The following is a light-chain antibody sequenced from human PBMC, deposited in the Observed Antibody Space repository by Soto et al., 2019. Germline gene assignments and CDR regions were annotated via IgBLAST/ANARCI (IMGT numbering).Light chain of an antibody. Sequence: EIVLTQSPDTLSLPPGERATLSCRPSQSVSSSNLAWFQQKPGQAPRLLIYGARTRATGVPDRFSASGSGTDFSLTISRLEPEDFAVYYCQQYGTSPWTFGQGTKVE. V-gene: IGKV3-20*01. CDR1: QSVSSSN. CDR2: GAR. J-gene: IGKJ1*01. CDR3: QQYGTSPWT.